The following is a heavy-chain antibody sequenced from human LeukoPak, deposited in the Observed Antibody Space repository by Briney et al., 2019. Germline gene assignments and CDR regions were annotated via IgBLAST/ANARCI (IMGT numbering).Heavy chain of an antibody. J-gene: IGHJ4*02. Sequence: GGSLRLSCAASGFTFSSYEMNWVRQAPGKGLEWVSYIGGSGSTIYYADSVKGRFTISRDNAKNSLYLQMNSLRAEDTAVYYYARDPSIYDVLTGYTYYFDQWGQGTLVTVSS. CDR2: IGGSGSTI. V-gene: IGHV3-48*03. CDR1: GFTFSSYE. CDR3: ARDPSIYDVLTGYTYYFDQ. D-gene: IGHD3-9*01.